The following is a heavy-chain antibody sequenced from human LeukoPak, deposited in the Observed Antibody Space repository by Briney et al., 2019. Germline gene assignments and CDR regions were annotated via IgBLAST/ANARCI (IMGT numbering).Heavy chain of an antibody. D-gene: IGHD1-26*01. Sequence: SETLSLTCSVSGGSISSYYWSWIRQPPGRGLEWIGYIYYSGRTSYNPSLKSRVTISVDTSKNQFSLRLSSVTAADTAVYYCARDAVWDWFDPWGQGTLVTVSS. CDR1: GGSISSYY. V-gene: IGHV4-59*12. J-gene: IGHJ5*02. CDR3: ARDAVWDWFDP. CDR2: IYYSGRT.